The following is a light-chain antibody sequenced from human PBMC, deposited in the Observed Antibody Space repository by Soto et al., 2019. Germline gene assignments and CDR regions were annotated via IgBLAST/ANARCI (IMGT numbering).Light chain of an antibody. CDR1: QSISSTH. CDR3: KPYATSPGT. V-gene: IGKV3-20*01. Sequence: EIVLTQSPDTLSLSPGERATLSCRASQSISSTHLVWYQQKPGQAPSLLIFGASSRATGIPDRFSGSGSGTDFTLTIGGLCPEDFAVYYCKPYATSPGTFGQGTKVDIK. CDR2: GAS. J-gene: IGKJ1*01.